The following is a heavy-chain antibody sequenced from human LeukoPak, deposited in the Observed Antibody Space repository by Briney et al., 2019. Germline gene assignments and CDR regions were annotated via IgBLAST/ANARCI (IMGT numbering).Heavy chain of an antibody. D-gene: IGHD3-9*01. Sequence: SVKVSCKASGGTFSSYAISWVRQAPGQGLEWMGGIIPIFGTANYAQKFQGRVTITADESTSTAYMELSSLRSEDTAVYYCATRSTALRYFDWLFTYFDYWGQGTLVTVSS. CDR3: ATRSTALRYFDWLFTYFDY. CDR2: IIPIFGTA. CDR1: GGTFSSYA. J-gene: IGHJ4*02. V-gene: IGHV1-69*01.